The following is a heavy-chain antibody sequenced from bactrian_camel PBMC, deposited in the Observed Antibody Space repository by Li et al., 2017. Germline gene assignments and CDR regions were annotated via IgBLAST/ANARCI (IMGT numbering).Heavy chain of an antibody. CDR2: ITPDGGST. Sequence: VQLVESGGGLVQPGGSLRLSCVASEFTFSTYGMTWVRQVPGKGLEWVSGITPDGGSTYYANSVKGQFTISRDNAKNTVYLQMNSLKPEDTAVYYCVRDNGVVRSLGYDYWGQGSQVTVS. J-gene: IGHJ4*01. V-gene: IGHV3S40*01. CDR3: VRDNGVVRSLGYDY. CDR1: EFTFSTYG. D-gene: IGHD1*01.